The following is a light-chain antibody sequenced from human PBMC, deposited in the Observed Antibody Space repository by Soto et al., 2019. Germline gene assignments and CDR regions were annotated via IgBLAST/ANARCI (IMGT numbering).Light chain of an antibody. Sequence: EIVMTQSPATLSVSPGERATLSCRASQSVSSNLAWYQQKPGQAPRLLIYGASNRANGIPARFSGSGSGTDFTLTLSRLQSQDFEVDYCQQYNNWPHITFGQGTRMEIK. V-gene: IGKV3-15*01. CDR2: GAS. CDR3: QQYNNWPHIT. J-gene: IGKJ5*01. CDR1: QSVSSN.